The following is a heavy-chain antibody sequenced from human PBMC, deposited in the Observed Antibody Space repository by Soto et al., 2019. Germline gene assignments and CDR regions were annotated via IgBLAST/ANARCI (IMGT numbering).Heavy chain of an antibody. CDR2: ISAYNGNT. D-gene: IGHD2-21*01. J-gene: IGHJ6*02. Sequence: QIQLVQSGGEVKKPGASVKVSCKSSGYTFISHSITWVRQAPGQGLEWMGRISAYNGNTNYAQKLQGRVTMTTDTSTSTDYMELRSLRSDDTAVYYCARGAFCGGATGCRDMDVWGQGTTVTVSS. V-gene: IGHV1-18*01. CDR1: GYTFISHS. CDR3: ARGAFCGGATGCRDMDV.